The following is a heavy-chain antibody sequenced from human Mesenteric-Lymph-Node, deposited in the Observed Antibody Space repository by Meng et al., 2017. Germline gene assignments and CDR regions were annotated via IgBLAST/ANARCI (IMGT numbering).Heavy chain of an antibody. CDR1: GGSISSSNW. CDR3: ASGRKYCSSTSCYGQFDY. CDR2: IYHSGST. D-gene: IGHD2-2*01. J-gene: IGHJ4*02. Sequence: QVRLQQAGPGLVKPSGTLSLTCAVSGGSISSSNWWSWVRQPLGKGPEWIGEIYHSGSTNYNPSLKSRVTISVDKSKNQFSLKLSSVTAADTAVYYCASGRKYCSSTSCYGQFDYWGQGTLVTVSS. V-gene: IGHV4-4*02.